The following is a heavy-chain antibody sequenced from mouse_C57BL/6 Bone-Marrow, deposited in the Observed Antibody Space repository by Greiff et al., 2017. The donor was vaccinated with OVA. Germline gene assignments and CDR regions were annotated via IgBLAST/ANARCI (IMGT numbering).Heavy chain of an antibody. CDR2: IYPGDGDT. CDR3: ARRESITTVDPYYAMDY. V-gene: IGHV1-82*01. D-gene: IGHD1-1*01. Sequence: VKLQQSGPELVKPGASVKISCKASGYAFSSSWMNWVKQRPGKGLEWIGRIYPGDGDTNYNGKFKGKATLTADKSSSTAYMQLSSLTSEDSAVYSCARRESITTVDPYYAMDYWGQGTSVTVSS. CDR1: GYAFSSSW. J-gene: IGHJ4*01.